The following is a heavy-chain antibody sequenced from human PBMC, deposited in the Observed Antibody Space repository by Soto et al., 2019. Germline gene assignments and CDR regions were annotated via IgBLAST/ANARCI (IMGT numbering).Heavy chain of an antibody. CDR2: IIPIFGTA. Sequence: SVKVSCKASGGTFSSYAISWVRQAPGQGLEWMGGIIPIFGTANYAQKFQGRVTITADESTSTAYMELSSLRSEDTAVYYCARVNNNWNSANDAFDIWGQGTMVTVSS. J-gene: IGHJ3*02. CDR3: ARVNNNWNSANDAFDI. CDR1: GGTFSSYA. D-gene: IGHD1-7*01. V-gene: IGHV1-69*13.